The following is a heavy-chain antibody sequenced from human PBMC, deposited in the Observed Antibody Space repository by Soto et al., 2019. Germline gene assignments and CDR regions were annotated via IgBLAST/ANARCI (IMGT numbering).Heavy chain of an antibody. V-gene: IGHV3-53*01. J-gene: IGHJ4*02. CDR3: ARVHTTLVDHFDC. CDR2: MHRGGTT. Sequence: GGSLRLSCVVSGFSVSATSIFWVRQATGKGLEWVSLMHRGGTTDNADSVKGRFTTSRDKSKNTLYLHMNGLRVEDTAVYYCARVHTTLVDHFDCCGQGPLVTVYS. D-gene: IGHD5-18*01. CDR1: GFSVSATS.